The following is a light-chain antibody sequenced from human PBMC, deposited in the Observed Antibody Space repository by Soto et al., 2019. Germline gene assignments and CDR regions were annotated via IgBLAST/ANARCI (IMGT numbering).Light chain of an antibody. Sequence: QSALTQSASVSGSPGQSITISCTGTSSDVGGYNSVSWYQQHPGKAPKLMIYDVSNRPSGVSNRFSGSKSGNTASLTISGLQAEDEADYYCSSYTSSSTLYVFGTGTKVTVL. CDR3: SSYTSSSTLYV. CDR1: SSDVGGYNS. CDR2: DVS. V-gene: IGLV2-14*01. J-gene: IGLJ1*01.